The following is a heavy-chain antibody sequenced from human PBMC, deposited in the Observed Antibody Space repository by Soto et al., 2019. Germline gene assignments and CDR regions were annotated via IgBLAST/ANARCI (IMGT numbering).Heavy chain of an antibody. V-gene: IGHV4-34*01. CDR3: ARTAHCTSTSCYSGWFDP. Sequence: PSETLSLTCAVYGGSFSGYYWSWIRQPPGKGLEWIGEINHSGSTNYNPSLKSRVTISVDTSKNQFSLKLSSVTAADTAVYYCARTAHCTSTSCYSGWFDPWGQGTLVTVSS. CDR2: INHSGST. D-gene: IGHD2-2*01. J-gene: IGHJ5*02. CDR1: GGSFSGYY.